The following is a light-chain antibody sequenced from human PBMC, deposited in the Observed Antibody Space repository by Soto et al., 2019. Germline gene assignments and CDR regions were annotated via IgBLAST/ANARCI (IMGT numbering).Light chain of an antibody. V-gene: IGLV2-14*01. CDR3: ISYTSTSTPVV. Sequence: QSALTQPASVSGSPGQSITISCTGTSSDVGGYNYVSWYQQHPGKAPKLMIYEVNNRPSGVSNRFSGSKSGNTASLTISGLQAEDEADYYCISYTSTSTPVVFGGGTKLTVL. CDR1: SSDVGGYNY. J-gene: IGLJ2*01. CDR2: EVN.